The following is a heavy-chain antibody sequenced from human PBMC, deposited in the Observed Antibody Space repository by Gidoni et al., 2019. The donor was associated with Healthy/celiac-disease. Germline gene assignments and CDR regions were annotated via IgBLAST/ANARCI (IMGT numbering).Heavy chain of an antibody. Sequence: QVQLVESGGGVVQPGRSLRLSCAASGFTFSSYGMHWVRQAPGKGLEWVAVISYDGSNKYYADSVKGRFTISRDNSKNTLYLQMNSLRAEDTAVYYCAKDCIVGNVDYMDVWGKGTTVTVSS. CDR1: GFTFSSYG. CDR2: ISYDGSNK. CDR3: AKDCIVGNVDYMDV. D-gene: IGHD1-26*01. J-gene: IGHJ6*03. V-gene: IGHV3-30*18.